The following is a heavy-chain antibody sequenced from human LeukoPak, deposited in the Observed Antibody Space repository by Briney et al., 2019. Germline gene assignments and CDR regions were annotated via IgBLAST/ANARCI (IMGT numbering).Heavy chain of an antibody. CDR1: GFTFSSYG. V-gene: IGHV3-33*06. Sequence: PGRSLRLSCAASGFTFSSYGMHWVRQAPGKGLEWVAVIWYDGSNKYYADSVKGRFTISRDNSKNTLYLQMDGLRTEDTAVYYCAKAATSVAPRGYFENWGQGTLLTVSS. J-gene: IGHJ4*02. CDR3: AKAATSVAPRGYFEN. CDR2: IWYDGSNK. D-gene: IGHD1-14*01.